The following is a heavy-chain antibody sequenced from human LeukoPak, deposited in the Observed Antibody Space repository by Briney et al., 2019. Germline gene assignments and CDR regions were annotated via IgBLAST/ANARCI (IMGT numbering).Heavy chain of an antibody. CDR1: GGSFSGYY. CDR3: AREPQGGSSPWFDP. J-gene: IGHJ5*02. CDR2: INHSGST. D-gene: IGHD6-6*01. Sequence: PSETLSLTCAVYGGSFSGYYWSWIRQPPGKGLEWIGEINHSGSTNYNPSLKSRVTISVDTSKNQFSLKLSSVTAADTAVYYCAREPQGGSSPWFDPWGQGTLVTVSS. V-gene: IGHV4-34*01.